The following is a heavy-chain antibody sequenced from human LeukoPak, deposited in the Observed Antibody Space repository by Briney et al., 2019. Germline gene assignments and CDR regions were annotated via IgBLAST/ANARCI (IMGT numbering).Heavy chain of an antibody. CDR1: GFTFSSYA. J-gene: IGHJ4*02. Sequence: GGSLRLSCAAFGFTFSSYAMSWVRQAPGKGLEWVSAISGSGGTTYHADSVKGRFTISRDNSKNTLYLQMNSLRGEDTAVYYCAKSSLRDQYTSSWYYFDYWGQGTLVTVSS. CDR3: AKSSLRDQYTSSWYYFDY. D-gene: IGHD6-13*01. CDR2: ISGSGGTT. V-gene: IGHV3-23*01.